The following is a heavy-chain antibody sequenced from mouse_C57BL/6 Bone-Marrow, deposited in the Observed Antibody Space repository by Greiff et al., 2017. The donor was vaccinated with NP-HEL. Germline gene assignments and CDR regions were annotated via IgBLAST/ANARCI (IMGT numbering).Heavy chain of an antibody. CDR3: ARYDYDSFDV. CDR2: IWSGGST. V-gene: IGHV2-2*01. CDR1: GFSLTSYG. D-gene: IGHD2-4*01. Sequence: QVQLQQSGPGLVQPSQSLSITCTVSGFSLTSYGVHWVRQSPGKGLEWLGVIWSGGSTDYNAAFISRLSISKDNSKSQVFFKMNSLQADDTAIYDCARYDYDSFDVWGTGTTVTVSS. J-gene: IGHJ1*03.